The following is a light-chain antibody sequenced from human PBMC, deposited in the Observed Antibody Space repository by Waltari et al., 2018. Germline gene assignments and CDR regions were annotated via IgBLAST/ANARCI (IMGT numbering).Light chain of an antibody. CDR1: SSDVGAYDY. CDR2: DVS. V-gene: IGLV2-23*01. J-gene: IGLJ2*01. Sequence: QSALTQPASVSGSPGQSITISCTGPSSDVGAYDYVSWYQQHPGKAPKFIIYDVSKRPSGVSSRFSGSKSGNTASLTISGLQAEDEADYYCCSYAGSVTVLFGGGTKLTVL. CDR3: CSYAGSVTVL.